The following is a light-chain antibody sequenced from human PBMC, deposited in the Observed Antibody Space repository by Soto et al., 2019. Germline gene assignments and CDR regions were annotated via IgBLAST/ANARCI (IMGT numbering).Light chain of an antibody. CDR1: SGHSSYA. V-gene: IGLV4-69*01. CDR3: QTWGAGIQV. Sequence: QPVLTQSPSASASLGASVKLTCALSSGHSSYAIAWHQQQPEMGPRYLMRINSDVSHTRGDGIPDRFSGSSSGTERHLTISSLQPEDEADYYCQTWGAGIQVFGTGTKLTVL. J-gene: IGLJ1*01. CDR2: INSDVSH.